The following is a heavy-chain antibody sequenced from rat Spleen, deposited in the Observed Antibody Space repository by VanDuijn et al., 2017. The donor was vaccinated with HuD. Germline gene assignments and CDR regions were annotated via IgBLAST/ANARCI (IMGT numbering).Heavy chain of an antibody. J-gene: IGHJ3*01. CDR3: TRESLPGFNSHWFLS. D-gene: IGHD1-4*01. CDR2: ISSGGSP. V-gene: IGHV2S12*01. Sequence: QVQLKESGPGLVQPSQTLSLTCTVSGFSLTSNGVSWVRQPPGKGLEWIAAISSGGSPYYNAALKSRLSISRDTSKSQVFLKVDSLQTEDTATYFCTRESLPGFNSHWFLSWSQGTLVTVSS. CDR1: GFSLTSNG.